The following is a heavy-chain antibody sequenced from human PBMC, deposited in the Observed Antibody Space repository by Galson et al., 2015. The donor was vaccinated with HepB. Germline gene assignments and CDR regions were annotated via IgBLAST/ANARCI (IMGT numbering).Heavy chain of an antibody. Sequence: LSLTCTVSGGSINSGTYFWSWIRQPAGKGLEWIGRIYTSGRTKYNPSLKSRVTISVDVSKNQFSLNLTSVTAADTAVYFCARSEVLSTLAFYNSDVDVWGQGTTVTVSS. V-gene: IGHV4-61*02. CDR2: IYTSGRT. CDR3: ARSEVLSTLAFYNSDVDV. CDR1: GGSINSGTYF. J-gene: IGHJ6*02. D-gene: IGHD5/OR15-5a*01.